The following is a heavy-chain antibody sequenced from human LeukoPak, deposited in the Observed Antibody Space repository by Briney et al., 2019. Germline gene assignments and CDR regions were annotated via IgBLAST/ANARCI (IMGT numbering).Heavy chain of an antibody. V-gene: IGHV4-34*01. CDR2: INHSGRT. CDR3: ARGSPPYYYGSGSRRYFDL. CDR1: GGSFSGYY. J-gene: IGHJ2*01. D-gene: IGHD3-10*01. Sequence: SETLSLTSAVYGGSFSGYYWSWLRQPPGKGLGWIGEINHSGRTNDYPSLNMRVTITVDTSKNQFSLKLSSMTAADTAVYYCARGSPPYYYGSGSRRYFDLWGRGTLVTVSS.